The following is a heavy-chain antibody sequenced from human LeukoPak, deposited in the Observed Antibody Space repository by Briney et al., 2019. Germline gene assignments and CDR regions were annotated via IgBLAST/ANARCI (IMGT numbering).Heavy chain of an antibody. Sequence: NPGGSLRLSCAASGFTFSSYSMNCVRQAPGKGLEWVSSISSSSSYIYYADSVKGRFTISRDNAKNSLYLQMNNLRAEDTAVYFCARGPMLVITTIFDYWGQGTLVTVSS. J-gene: IGHJ4*02. V-gene: IGHV3-21*01. D-gene: IGHD3-22*01. CDR1: GFTFSSYS. CDR2: ISSSSSYI. CDR3: ARGPMLVITTIFDY.